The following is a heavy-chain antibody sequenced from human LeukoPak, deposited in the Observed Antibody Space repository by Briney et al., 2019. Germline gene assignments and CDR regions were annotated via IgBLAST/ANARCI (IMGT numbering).Heavy chain of an antibody. D-gene: IGHD6-19*01. CDR3: ARASPSSGWYSADY. J-gene: IGHJ4*02. Sequence: SETLSLTCTVSGGSISSYYWSWIRQPAGKGLEWIGRIYTSGSTNYNPPLKSRVTISVDTSKNQFSLKLSSVTAADTAVYYCARASPSSGWYSADYWGQGTLVTVSS. CDR2: IYTSGST. V-gene: IGHV4-4*07. CDR1: GGSISSYY.